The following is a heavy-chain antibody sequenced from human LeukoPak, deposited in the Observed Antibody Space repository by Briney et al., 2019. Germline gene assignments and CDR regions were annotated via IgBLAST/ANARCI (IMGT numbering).Heavy chain of an antibody. J-gene: IGHJ4*02. CDR1: GFSFSTYW. D-gene: IGHD3-3*01. Sequence: GGSLRLSCVASGFSFSTYWMHWVRQAPGKGLEWVSGSGSGGSTHYADSVKGRFTISRDNSKNTLYLQMNSLRAEDTAKYYCAKDFWSGYYPDYWGQGTLVTVSS. CDR2: SGSGGST. V-gene: IGHV3-23*01. CDR3: AKDFWSGYYPDY.